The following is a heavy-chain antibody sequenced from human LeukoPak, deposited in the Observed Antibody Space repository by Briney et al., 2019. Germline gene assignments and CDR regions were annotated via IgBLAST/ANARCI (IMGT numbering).Heavy chain of an antibody. J-gene: IGHJ5*02. Sequence: ASVKVSCKASGYTFTGYYMHWVRQAPGQGLEWMGWINPNSGGTNYAQKFQGRVTMTRDTSISTAYMVLSRLRSDDTAVYYCVRVRGIAAALWWFDPWGQGTLVTVSS. V-gene: IGHV1-2*02. CDR1: GYTFTGYY. CDR2: INPNSGGT. D-gene: IGHD6-13*01. CDR3: VRVRGIAAALWWFDP.